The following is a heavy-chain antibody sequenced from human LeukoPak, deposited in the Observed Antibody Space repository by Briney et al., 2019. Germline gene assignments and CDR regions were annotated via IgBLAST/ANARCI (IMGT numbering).Heavy chain of an antibody. V-gene: IGHV3-23*01. D-gene: IGHD7-27*01. Sequence: SGGSLRLSCAASGFTFRMHGMNWVRQAPGKGLEWVSGINPSGDRTYYADSVKGRFTISRDNSKNTLYLQMNSLRAEDTAVYYCARVNWARLDYWGQGALVTVSS. J-gene: IGHJ4*02. CDR2: INPSGDRT. CDR1: GFTFRMHG. CDR3: ARVNWARLDY.